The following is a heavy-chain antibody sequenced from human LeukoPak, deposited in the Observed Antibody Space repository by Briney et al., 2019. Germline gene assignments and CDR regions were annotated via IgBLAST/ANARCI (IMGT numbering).Heavy chain of an antibody. J-gene: IGHJ4*02. CDR1: GGSISSYY. D-gene: IGHD1-1*01. Sequence: SETLSLTCTVSGGSISSYYWSWIRQPPGKGLEWSGYIYYSGSTNYNPSLKSRVTISVDTSKNQFSLKRSSVTAADTAVYYCASRRAEVLDYWGQGTLVTVSS. V-gene: IGHV4-59*08. CDR2: IYYSGST. CDR3: ASRRAEVLDY.